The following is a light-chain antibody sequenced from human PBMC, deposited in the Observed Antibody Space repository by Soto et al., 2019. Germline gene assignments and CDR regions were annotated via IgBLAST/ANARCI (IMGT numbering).Light chain of an antibody. CDR1: QTVRNNY. J-gene: IGKJ1*01. CDR3: QQYRDLPQT. Sequence: EIVLTQSPGTLSLSPGERATLSCRASQTVRNNYLAWYQQKPGQAPRLLIYNSSTRPTGIPDRFSGSVSGTDVTLTISRLEPEDFALYFCQQYRDLPQTFGQGTRVEIK. V-gene: IGKV3-20*01. CDR2: NSS.